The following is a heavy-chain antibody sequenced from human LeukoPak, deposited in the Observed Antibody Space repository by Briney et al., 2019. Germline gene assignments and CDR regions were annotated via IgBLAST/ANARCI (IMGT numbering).Heavy chain of an antibody. V-gene: IGHV1-2*06. J-gene: IGHJ4*02. CDR1: GYTFTGYY. D-gene: IGHD1-26*01. CDR2: INPKSGGT. CDR3: ARETYNGRYYYFDY. Sequence: EASVKVSCKASGYTFTGYYMHWVRQAPGQGLEWMGRINPKSGGTNHAQKFQGRVTMTRDTSISTAYMELSSLRSDDTAVYFCARETYNGRYYYFDYWGQGTLVTVSS.